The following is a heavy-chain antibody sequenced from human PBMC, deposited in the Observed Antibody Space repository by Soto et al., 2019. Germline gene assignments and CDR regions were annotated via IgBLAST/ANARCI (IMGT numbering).Heavy chain of an antibody. CDR1: GFTFSSYG. V-gene: IGHV3-30*03. CDR3: ARDRGITIFGVVRPLDY. CDR2: ISYDGSNK. J-gene: IGHJ4*02. Sequence: QVQLVESGGGVVQPGRSLRLSCAASGFTFSSYGMHWVRQAPGKGLEWVAVISYDGSNKYYADSVKGRFTISRDNAKNSLYLQMNSLRAEDTAVYYCARDRGITIFGVVRPLDYWGQGTLVTVSS. D-gene: IGHD3-3*01.